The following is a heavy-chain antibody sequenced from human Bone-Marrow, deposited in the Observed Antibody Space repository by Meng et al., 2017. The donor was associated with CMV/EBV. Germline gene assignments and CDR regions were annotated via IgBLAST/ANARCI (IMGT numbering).Heavy chain of an antibody. CDR1: GDSVSSNSAA. V-gene: IGHV6-1*01. CDR2: TYYRSKWYN. Sequence: SQTLSLTCAISGDSVSSNSAAWNWIRQSPSRGLEWLGRTYYRSKWYNDYAASVQSRITINADTSKNQFSLQLSSVTPEDTAVYYCASYSGSYFRIWGQGTMVTVS. CDR3: ASYSGSYFRI. D-gene: IGHD1-26*01. J-gene: IGHJ3*02.